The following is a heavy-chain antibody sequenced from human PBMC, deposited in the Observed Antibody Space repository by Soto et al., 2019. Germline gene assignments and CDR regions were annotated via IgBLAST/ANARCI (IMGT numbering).Heavy chain of an antibody. J-gene: IGHJ4*02. CDR3: ARDFYGRYNYGLGDY. D-gene: IGHD5-18*01. CDR2: IHGDGGKI. Sequence: LRLSCAASGFMFSSYWMSWVRQAPGKGLEWVANIHGDGGKIYYVDSVKGRFTISRDNAKRSLYLQMKSLRAEDTAVYYCARDFYGRYNYGLGDYWGQGAMVTVSS. V-gene: IGHV3-7*01. CDR1: GFMFSSYW.